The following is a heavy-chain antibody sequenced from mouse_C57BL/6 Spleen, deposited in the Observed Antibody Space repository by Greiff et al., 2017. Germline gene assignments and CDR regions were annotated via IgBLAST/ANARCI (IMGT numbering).Heavy chain of an antibody. CDR2: INYDGSST. CDR1: GFTFRDYY. J-gene: IGHJ3*01. V-gene: IGHV5-16*01. D-gene: IGHD2-4*01. CDR3: ARDDSFAY. Sequence: EVKLVESEGGLVQPGSSMKLSCTASGFTFRDYYMAWVRQVPEKGLEWVANINYDGSSTYYLDSLKSRFIISRDNAKNILYLQMSSLKSEDTATYYCARDDSFAYWGQGTLVTVSA.